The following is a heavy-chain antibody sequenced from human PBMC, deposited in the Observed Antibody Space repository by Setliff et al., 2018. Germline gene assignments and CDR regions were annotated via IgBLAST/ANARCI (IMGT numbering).Heavy chain of an antibody. J-gene: IGHJ6*03. V-gene: IGHV4-39*01. CDR3: ARPTDYDFWNGYPGRGYYMDV. Sequence: SETLSLTCTVSGGSISSSSYYWGWIRQPPGKGLEWIGSIYYSGSTYYNPSLKSRVTISVDTSKNQFSLKLSSVTAAATAVYYCARPTDYDFWNGYPGRGYYMDVWGKGTTVTVSS. D-gene: IGHD3-3*01. CDR1: GGSISSSSYY. CDR2: IYYSGST.